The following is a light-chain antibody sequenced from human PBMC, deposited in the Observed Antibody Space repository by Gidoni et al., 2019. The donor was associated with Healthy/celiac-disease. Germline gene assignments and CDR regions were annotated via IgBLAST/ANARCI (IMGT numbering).Light chain of an antibody. CDR1: NIGSKN. Sequence: SYELTQPLSVSVALGQTARITCGGNNIGSKNVHCYQQKPGQAPVLVIYRDSNRPSGIPERFSGSNSGNTATLTISRAQAGDEADYYWQVWDSSSVVFGGGTKLTVL. CDR2: RDS. CDR3: QVWDSSSVV. J-gene: IGLJ2*01. V-gene: IGLV3-9*01.